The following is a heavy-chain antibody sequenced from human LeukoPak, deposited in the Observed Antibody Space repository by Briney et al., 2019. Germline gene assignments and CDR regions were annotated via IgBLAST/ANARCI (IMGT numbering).Heavy chain of an antibody. CDR2: IYYGGST. CDR3: ARATQYCYDSSGYYFFSPQTYSYGMDV. CDR1: GGSISSYY. J-gene: IGHJ6*02. D-gene: IGHD3-22*01. V-gene: IGHV4-59*01. Sequence: PSETLSLTCTVSGGSISSYYWSWIRQPPGKGLEWIGYIYYGGSTNYNPSLKSRVTISVDTSKNQFSLKLSSVTAADTAVYYCARATQYCYDSSGYYFFSPQTYSYGMDVWGQGTTVTVSS.